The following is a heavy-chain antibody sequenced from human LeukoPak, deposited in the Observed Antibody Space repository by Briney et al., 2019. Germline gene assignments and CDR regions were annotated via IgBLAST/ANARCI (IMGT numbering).Heavy chain of an antibody. V-gene: IGHV3-23*01. CDR3: AKDIYGSGSYDFDY. Sequence: GGSLRLSCAASGFTYSSYAMSWVRQAPGKGLEWVSAISGSGGSTYYADSVKGRFTISRDNSKNTLYLQMNSLRAEDTAVYYCAKDIYGSGSYDFDYWGQGTLVTVSS. D-gene: IGHD3-10*01. CDR1: GFTYSSYA. CDR2: ISGSGGST. J-gene: IGHJ4*02.